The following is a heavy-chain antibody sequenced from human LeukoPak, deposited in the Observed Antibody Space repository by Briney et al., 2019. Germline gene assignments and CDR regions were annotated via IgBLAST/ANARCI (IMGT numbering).Heavy chain of an antibody. D-gene: IGHD5-12*01. CDR3: ARDAYSGYDFDY. CDR1: GGTFSSYA. CDR2: IIPILGIA. V-gene: IGHV1-69*04. Sequence: SVKVSCKASGGTFSSYAISWVRQAPGQGLEWMGRIIPILGIANYAQKFQGRVTITADESTSTAYMELSSLRSEDTAVYYCARDAYSGYDFDYWGQGTLVTVSS. J-gene: IGHJ4*02.